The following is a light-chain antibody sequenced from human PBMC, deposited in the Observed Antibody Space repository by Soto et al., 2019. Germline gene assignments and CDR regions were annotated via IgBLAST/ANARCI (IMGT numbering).Light chain of an antibody. CDR2: GAS. CDR1: QSVRSN. Sequence: EIVMTQSPATLSVSPGERATLSCRAGQSVRSNLAWYQQNPGQPPRLLIYGASSSATGIPDRFSGSGSGTDFTLTISRLEPEDFAVYYCQQYNDWVPTFGQGTKVDIK. J-gene: IGKJ1*01. V-gene: IGKV3D-15*01. CDR3: QQYNDWVPT.